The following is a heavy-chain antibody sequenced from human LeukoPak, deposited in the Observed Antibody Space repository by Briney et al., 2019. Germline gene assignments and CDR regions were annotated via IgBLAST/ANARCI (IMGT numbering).Heavy chain of an antibody. CDR1: EFILSSYA. V-gene: IGHV3-21*01. CDR2: ISSSSRHI. D-gene: IGHD2/OR15-2a*01. Sequence: GVSLRLSCAASEFILSSYAMHWVRKATGKGLEWVSSISSSSRHILYADSVKGRFNLSRDNAKHALYLQMHSLRAEHTALYYCARVALSMGEDGFDIWGQGTMVTVSS. CDR3: ARVALSMGEDGFDI. J-gene: IGHJ3*02.